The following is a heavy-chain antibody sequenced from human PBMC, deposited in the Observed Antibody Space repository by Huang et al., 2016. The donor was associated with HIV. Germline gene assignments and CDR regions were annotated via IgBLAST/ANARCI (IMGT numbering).Heavy chain of an antibody. V-gene: IGHV3-30*18. CDR2: RSDDAKTK. D-gene: IGHD6-13*01. J-gene: IGHJ4*02. CDR1: GFTFSSYG. Sequence: QVQLVESGGGVVQPGRSLRISCAASGFTFSSYGMHWVRQAPGKGLEWVAVRSDDAKTKYYADSVKGRFSISRDNSKTTVYLQLNSLRLEDTAVYYCAKGGSAAAVLDFWGQGTLVTVSS. CDR3: AKGGSAAAVLDF.